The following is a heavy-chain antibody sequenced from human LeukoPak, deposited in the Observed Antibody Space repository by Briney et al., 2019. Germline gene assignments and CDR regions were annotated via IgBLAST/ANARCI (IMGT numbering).Heavy chain of an antibody. CDR3: AKDFSGGGSYDY. CDR1: GFTFSSYA. D-gene: IGHD1-26*01. J-gene: IGHJ4*02. Sequence: GGSLRLSCAASGFTFSSYAMNWVRQAPGKGLEWVSLIDGSGGSTYYADSVKGRFTISRDNSKNTLCLQMNSLRAEDTAIYYCAKDFSGGGSYDYWGQGTLVTVSS. V-gene: IGHV3-23*01. CDR2: IDGSGGST.